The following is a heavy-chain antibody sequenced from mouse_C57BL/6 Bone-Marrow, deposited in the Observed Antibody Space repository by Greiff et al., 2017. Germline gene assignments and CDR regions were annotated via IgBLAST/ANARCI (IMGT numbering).Heavy chain of an antibody. D-gene: IGHD1-1*01. Sequence: LQESGAELVKPGASVKLSCKASGYTFTSYWMQWVKQRPGQGLEWIGEIDPSDSYTNYNQKFKGKATLTVDTSSSTAYMQLSSLTSEDSAVYYCARSPFITTVPYFDYWGQGTTLTVSS. CDR2: IDPSDSYT. V-gene: IGHV1-50*01. CDR1: GYTFTSYW. J-gene: IGHJ2*01. CDR3: ARSPFITTVPYFDY.